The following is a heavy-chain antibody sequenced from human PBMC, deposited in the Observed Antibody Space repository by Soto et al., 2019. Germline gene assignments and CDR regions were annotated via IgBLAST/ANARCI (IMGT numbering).Heavy chain of an antibody. D-gene: IGHD6-13*01. V-gene: IGHV1-69*08. CDR2: IIPILGIA. Sequence: QVQLVQSGAEVKKPGSSVKVSCKASGGTFSSYTISWVRQAPGQGLEWMGRIIPILGIANYAQKLQGRVTTTADKSTSTAYMELSSLRSEDTAVYYCAGDGWERSSWYFDYWGQGTLVTVSS. CDR1: GGTFSSYT. CDR3: AGDGWERSSWYFDY. J-gene: IGHJ4*02.